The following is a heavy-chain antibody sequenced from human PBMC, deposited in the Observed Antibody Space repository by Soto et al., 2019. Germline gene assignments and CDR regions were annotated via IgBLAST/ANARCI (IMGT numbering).Heavy chain of an antibody. CDR1: GFTFDNYA. V-gene: IGHV3-9*01. Sequence: EVQLVESGGDVVQSGRSLRLSCVVSGFTFDNYAMHWVRHAPGKGLEWVSGISWNSGTKEYADSVKGRFTISRDNAKNSLHLQMSTLGAEDSAFYYCAKDTRPSLYTSSWFDPWGQGALVTVSS. CDR2: ISWNSGTK. D-gene: IGHD6-13*01. J-gene: IGHJ5*02. CDR3: AKDTRPSLYTSSWFDP.